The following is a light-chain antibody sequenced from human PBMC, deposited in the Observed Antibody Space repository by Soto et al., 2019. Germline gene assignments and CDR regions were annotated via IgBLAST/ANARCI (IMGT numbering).Light chain of an antibody. CDR1: SSNIGSNY. CDR2: RNN. J-gene: IGLJ2*01. CDR3: AAWDDSLSGHVV. Sequence: QPVLTQPPSASGTPGQRVTSSCSGSSSNIGSNYVYWYQQLPGTAPKLLIYRNNQRPSGVPDRFSGSKSGTSASLAISGLRSEDEADYYCAAWDDSLSGHVVFGGGTKLTVL. V-gene: IGLV1-47*01.